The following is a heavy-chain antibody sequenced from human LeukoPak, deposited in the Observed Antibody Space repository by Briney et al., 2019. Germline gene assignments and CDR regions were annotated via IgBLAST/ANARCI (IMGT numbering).Heavy chain of an antibody. J-gene: IGHJ4*02. CDR3: ARGRGIAVSSFDS. V-gene: IGHV3-23*01. CDR2: ISGHGTSP. Sequence: GRSLRLYCAASGFTLSSYPMSWVRQAPGKGLEWVSGISGHGTSPYYPHSVKGRFPISRDNSKNTMSLQMNSLGAEDTALYYCARGRGIAVSSFDSWGQGTLVTVSS. D-gene: IGHD6-19*01. CDR1: GFTLSSYP.